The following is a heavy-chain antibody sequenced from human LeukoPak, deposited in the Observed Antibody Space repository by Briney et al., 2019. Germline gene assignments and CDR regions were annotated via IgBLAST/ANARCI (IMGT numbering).Heavy chain of an antibody. CDR2: IKQDGSEK. J-gene: IGHJ1*01. CDR3: ARDQDSSGWYWYFQH. D-gene: IGHD6-19*01. CDR1: GFTFSSYW. Sequence: PGGSLRLSCAPSGFTFSSYWMSWVRQAPGKGLEWVANIKQDGSEKYYVDSVKGRFTISRDNAKNSLYLQMNSLRAEDTAVYYCARDQDSSGWYWYFQHWGQGTLVTVPS. V-gene: IGHV3-7*01.